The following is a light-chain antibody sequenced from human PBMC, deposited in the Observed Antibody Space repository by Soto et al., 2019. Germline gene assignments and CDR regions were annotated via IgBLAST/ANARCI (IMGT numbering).Light chain of an antibody. CDR1: SSEVGGYNY. V-gene: IGLV2-14*01. Sequence: QSALTQPASVSGSPGQSITISCTGTSSEVGGYNYVSWYQQHPGKAPKLMIYDVSSRPSGVSNRFSGSKSGNTASLTISGLQAEDEADYHCSSYTSSRAHVVFGGGTKVTVL. CDR2: DVS. J-gene: IGLJ2*01. CDR3: SSYTSSRAHVV.